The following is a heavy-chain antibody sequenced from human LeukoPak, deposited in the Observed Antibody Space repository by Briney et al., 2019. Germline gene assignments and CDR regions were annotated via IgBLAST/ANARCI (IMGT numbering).Heavy chain of an antibody. CDR3: ARDADPLTYYYDSSGYYFDY. D-gene: IGHD3-22*01. J-gene: IGHJ4*02. Sequence: VASVKVSCKASGGTFSSYAISWVRQAPGQGLEWMGRIIPIFGTANYAQKFQGRVTITADKSTSTAYVELSSLRSEDTAVYYCARDADPLTYYYDSSGYYFDYWGQGTLVTVSS. CDR2: IIPIFGTA. V-gene: IGHV1-69*06. CDR1: GGTFSSYA.